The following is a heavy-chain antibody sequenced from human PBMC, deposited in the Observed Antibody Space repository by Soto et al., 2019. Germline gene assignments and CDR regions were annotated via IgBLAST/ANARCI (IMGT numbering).Heavy chain of an antibody. D-gene: IGHD3-3*01. Sequence: NPSETLSLTCTVSGGSFSGGGYYWSWIRQHPGKGLEWMGYISYSGNTKYKPSLQSRITISVDTSENQFSLRLTSVTAADTAIYFCARTSIFGVVLNAFDIWGQGTLVTVS. V-gene: IGHV4-31*03. CDR3: ARTSIFGVVLNAFDI. CDR1: GGSFSGGGYY. CDR2: ISYSGNT. J-gene: IGHJ3*02.